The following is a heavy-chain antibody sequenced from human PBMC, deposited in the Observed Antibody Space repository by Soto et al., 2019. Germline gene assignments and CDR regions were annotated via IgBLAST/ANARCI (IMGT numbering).Heavy chain of an antibody. CDR1: GGSISGYY. V-gene: IGHV4-4*07. J-gene: IGHJ5*02. D-gene: IGHD3-3*01. CDR3: ERGQRFSDWFDP. Sequence: SETLSLTCTVSGGSISGYYWTWIRQPAGKGLEWIGRIYSSGTTKYNPSLKSRVTMSLDTSKNQFSLRLSSVTATDTAVYYCERGQRFSDWFDPWGPGTLVTVS. CDR2: IYSSGTT.